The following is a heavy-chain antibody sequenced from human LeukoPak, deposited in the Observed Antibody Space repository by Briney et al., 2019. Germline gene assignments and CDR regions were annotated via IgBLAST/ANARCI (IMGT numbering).Heavy chain of an antibody. Sequence: PSETLSLTCTVSGGSISSYYWSWIRQPPGKGLEWIGYIYYSGSTNYNPSLKSRVTISVDTSKNQFSLKLSSVTAADTAVYYCARDQGYGQRTSDYWGQGTLVTVSS. J-gene: IGHJ4*02. CDR3: ARDQGYGQRTSDY. CDR2: IYYSGST. CDR1: GGSISSYY. D-gene: IGHD5-18*01. V-gene: IGHV4-59*01.